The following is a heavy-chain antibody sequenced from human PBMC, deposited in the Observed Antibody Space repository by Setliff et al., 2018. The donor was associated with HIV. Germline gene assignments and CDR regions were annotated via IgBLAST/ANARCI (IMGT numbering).Heavy chain of an antibody. CDR3: TRDTGYILSGYRPHWYFDL. Sequence: LSLTCTVSGGSLGGYYWSWIRQPAGKRLEWIGRIFASGTTNYNPSLKSRVSMSIDTSKKQVSLTLTSVTAADTAVYYCTRDTGYILSGYRPHWYFDLWGRGTLVTVSS. D-gene: IGHD3-9*01. CDR2: IFASGTT. CDR1: GGSLGGYY. J-gene: IGHJ2*01. V-gene: IGHV4-4*07.